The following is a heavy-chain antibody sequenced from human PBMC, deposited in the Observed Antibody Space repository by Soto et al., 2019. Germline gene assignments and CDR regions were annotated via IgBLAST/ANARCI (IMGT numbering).Heavy chain of an antibody. V-gene: IGHV3-15*07. Sequence: GGSLRLSCAASGFTFSNAWMNWVRQAPGKGLEWVGRIKTKTDGGTTDYAAPVKGRLTISRDDSKNTLYLQMNSLTTEDTTVYYCTLGLTGTTDKNYWGQGTLVTVSS. CDR3: TLGLTGTTDKNY. D-gene: IGHD1-7*01. CDR2: IKTKTDGGTT. CDR1: GFTFSNAW. J-gene: IGHJ4*02.